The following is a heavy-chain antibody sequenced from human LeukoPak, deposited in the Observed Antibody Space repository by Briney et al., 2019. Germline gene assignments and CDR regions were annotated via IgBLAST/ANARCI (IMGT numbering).Heavy chain of an antibody. CDR2: IYTGGST. Sequence: PSQTLSLTCTVSGGSISSGSYYWSWIRQPAGRGLEWIGRIYTGGSTNYNPSLKSRVTISVDTSKNQFSLKLSSVTAADTAVYYCARLISIQWLVHNWFDPWGQGTLVTVSS. J-gene: IGHJ5*02. CDR1: GGSISSGSYY. D-gene: IGHD6-19*01. CDR3: ARLISIQWLVHNWFDP. V-gene: IGHV4-61*02.